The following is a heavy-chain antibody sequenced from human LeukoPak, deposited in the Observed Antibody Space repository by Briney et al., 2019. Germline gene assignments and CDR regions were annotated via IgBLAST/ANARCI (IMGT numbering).Heavy chain of an antibody. CDR2: ISDTGATT. CDR1: GFTFSSYD. Sequence: GGSLRLSCAGSGFTFSSYDMSWVRQAPGKGLEWVSAISDTGATTYDADSVKGRFTISRDNSRSTLYLQMNSLRAEDTALYYCAKDTSIGRYCTNGVCSPFDYWGQGTLVTVSS. V-gene: IGHV3-23*01. D-gene: IGHD2-8*01. CDR3: AKDTSIGRYCTNGVCSPFDY. J-gene: IGHJ4*02.